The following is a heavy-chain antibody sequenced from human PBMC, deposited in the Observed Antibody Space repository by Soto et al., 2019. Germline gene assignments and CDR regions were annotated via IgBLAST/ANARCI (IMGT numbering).Heavy chain of an antibody. CDR1: GGSLSSYC. J-gene: IGHJ6*02. CDR2: ICTGGTT. V-gene: IGHV4-59*01. D-gene: IGHD4-4*01. CDR3: ARDGSKSFYYAPDV. Sequence: SETLSITCTVSGGSLSSYCWSWIRQRPGQGLEWIGYICTGGTTKYNPSLKSRVTMSVDTSKTQFSLKLTSVTAADTAVYYCARDGSKSFYYAPDVWGQGTTVTVSS.